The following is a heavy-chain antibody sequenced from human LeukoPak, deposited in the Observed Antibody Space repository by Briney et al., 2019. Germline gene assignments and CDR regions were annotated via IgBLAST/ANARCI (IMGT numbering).Heavy chain of an antibody. Sequence: SETLSLTCSVSGGSISSSGYYWGWIRQPPGKGLEWIGSVYYSGTTYYNPSLKSRVIMSVDTSKNQFSLRLSSVTAADTAIYYCAREYSSSRYDYWGQGTPVSVSS. J-gene: IGHJ4*02. V-gene: IGHV4-39*07. CDR1: GGSISSSGYY. CDR2: VYYSGTT. CDR3: AREYSSSRYDY. D-gene: IGHD6-13*01.